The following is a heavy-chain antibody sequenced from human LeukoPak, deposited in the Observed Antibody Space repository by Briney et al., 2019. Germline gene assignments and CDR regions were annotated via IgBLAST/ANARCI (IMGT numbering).Heavy chain of an antibody. CDR3: ARVLSSGWLYYYYYYMDV. D-gene: IGHD6-19*01. CDR2: IYYSGST. J-gene: IGHJ6*03. CDR1: GGSISSSSYY. Sequence: PSETLSLTCTVSGGSISSSSYYWGWIRQPPGKGLEWIGSIYYSGSTYYNPSLKSRVTISVDTSKNQFSLKLSSVTAADTAVYYCARVLSSGWLYYYYYYMDVWGKGTTVTVSS. V-gene: IGHV4-39*07.